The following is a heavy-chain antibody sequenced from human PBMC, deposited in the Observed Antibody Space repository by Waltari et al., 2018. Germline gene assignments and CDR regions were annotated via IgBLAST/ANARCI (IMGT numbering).Heavy chain of an antibody. CDR1: GATFRNYV. CDR2: IIPIFGTP. J-gene: IGHJ4*02. V-gene: IGHV1-69*12. CDR3: ARSYYYDRIGDYPALGAFDY. D-gene: IGHD3-22*01. Sequence: QVQLVQSGAEVKKAGSSVKVSCKASGATFRNYVSSCVRPAPGQGLEWMGGIIPIFGTPNYAQKFQGRVTIIADESTSTVYMELSSLRSEDTAVYYCARSYYYDRIGDYPALGAFDYWGQGTLVTVSS.